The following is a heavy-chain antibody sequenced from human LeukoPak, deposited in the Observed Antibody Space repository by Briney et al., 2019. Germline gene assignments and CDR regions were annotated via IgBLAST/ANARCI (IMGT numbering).Heavy chain of an antibody. CDR3: TREEPYCSSTSCHRGYYYYYMDV. V-gene: IGHV3-7*01. Sequence: SGGSLRLSCVASGFTFNNYWMTWVRQAPGKGLEWVATIKHDGSEKYYVDSVKGRFTISRDNGKNSLYLQMNSLRAEDTAVYYCTREEPYCSSTSCHRGYYYYYMDVWGKGTTVTVSS. CDR2: IKHDGSEK. D-gene: IGHD2-2*01. CDR1: GFTFNNYW. J-gene: IGHJ6*03.